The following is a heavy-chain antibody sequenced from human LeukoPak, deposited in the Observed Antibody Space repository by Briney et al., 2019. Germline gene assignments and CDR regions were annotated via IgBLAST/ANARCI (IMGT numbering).Heavy chain of an antibody. Sequence: SETLSLTCAVYGGSFSGYYWSWIRQPPGKGLEWIGEINHSGSTSYNPSLKSRVTISVDTSKNQFSLKLSSVTAADTAVYYCAGAGAHFDYWGQGTLVTVSS. CDR2: INHSGST. CDR3: AGAGAHFDY. D-gene: IGHD3-10*01. J-gene: IGHJ4*02. V-gene: IGHV4-34*01. CDR1: GGSFSGYY.